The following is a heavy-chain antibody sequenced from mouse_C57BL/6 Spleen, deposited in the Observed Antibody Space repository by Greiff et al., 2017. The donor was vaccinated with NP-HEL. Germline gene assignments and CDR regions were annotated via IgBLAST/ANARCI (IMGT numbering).Heavy chain of an antibody. CDR3: ARAHGNYFAWFAY. V-gene: IGHV5-17*01. Sequence: EVQGVESGGGLVKPGGSLKLSCAASGFTFSDYGMHWVRQAPEKGLEWVAYISSGSSTNYYADTVKGRFTITRDNAKNTLFLQMTSLRSEDTAMYYCARAHGNYFAWFAYWGQGTLVTVSA. D-gene: IGHD2-1*01. CDR1: GFTFSDYG. J-gene: IGHJ3*01. CDR2: ISSGSSTN.